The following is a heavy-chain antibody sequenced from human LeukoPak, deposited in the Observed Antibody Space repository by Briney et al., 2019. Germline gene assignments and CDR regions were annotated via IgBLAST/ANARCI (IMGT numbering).Heavy chain of an antibody. D-gene: IGHD6-13*01. CDR1: GGSISSSSYY. CDR3: ASQLKYPGIAAAGNFDY. CDR2: IYYSGST. J-gene: IGHJ4*02. V-gene: IGHV4-39*01. Sequence: SETLSLTCTVSGGSISSSSYYWGWIRQPPGKGLEWIGSIYYSGSTYYNPSLKSRVTISVDTSKNQFSLKLSSVTAADTAVHYCASQLKYPGIAAAGNFDYWGQGTLVTVSS.